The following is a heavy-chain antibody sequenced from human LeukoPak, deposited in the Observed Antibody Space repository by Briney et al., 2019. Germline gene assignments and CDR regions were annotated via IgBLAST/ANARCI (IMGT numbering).Heavy chain of an antibody. D-gene: IGHD4-17*01. J-gene: IGHJ4*02. CDR2: IYPGDSDT. Sequence: GESLKISCKASGYSFTTYWIGWVRQMPGKGLEWMGIIYPGDSDTRYSPSFQGQVTISADKSISTAYLQWSSLKASDTAMYYCARHTSGDGDKYYFDYWGQGTLVTVSS. CDR3: ARHTSGDGDKYYFDY. CDR1: GYSFTTYW. V-gene: IGHV5-51*01.